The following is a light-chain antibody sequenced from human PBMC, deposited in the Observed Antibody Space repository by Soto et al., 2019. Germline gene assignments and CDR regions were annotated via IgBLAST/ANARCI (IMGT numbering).Light chain of an antibody. CDR3: CSYAGSSPYV. CDR1: SRDVGAYDY. J-gene: IGLJ1*01. CDR2: YVD. Sequence: QSVLTQPPSASGSPGQSVTISCTGTSRDVGAYDYVSWYLQYPDKAPQLLIYYVDHRPSGVSSRFSGSKSGNTASLTISGLQAEDEADYYCCSYAGSSPYVFGTGTKVTVL. V-gene: IGLV2-14*03.